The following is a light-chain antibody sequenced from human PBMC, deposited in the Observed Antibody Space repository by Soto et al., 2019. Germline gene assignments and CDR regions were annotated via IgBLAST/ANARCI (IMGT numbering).Light chain of an antibody. CDR2: DAS. J-gene: IGKJ2*01. V-gene: IGKV3-11*01. CDR3: QQYGSSPYT. Sequence: EIVLTQSPATLSLSPGERATLYCRASQSVSSYLAWYQQKPGQAPRLLIYDASNRATGIPARFSGSGSGTDFTLTISSLEPEDFAVYYCQQYGSSPYTFGQGTKVDIK. CDR1: QSVSSY.